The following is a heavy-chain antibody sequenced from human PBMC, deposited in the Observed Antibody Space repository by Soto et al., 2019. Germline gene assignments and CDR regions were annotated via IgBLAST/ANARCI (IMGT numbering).Heavy chain of an antibody. V-gene: IGHV1-69*08. J-gene: IGHJ5*02. D-gene: IGHD4-17*01. CDR3: AREYGDYPYNWFDP. CDR2: IIPILGIA. Sequence: QVQLVQSGAEVKKPGSSVKVSCKASGGTFSSYTISWVRQAHGQGLEWMGRIIPILGIANYAQKFQGRVTITADKSTSTAYMELSSLRSEDTAVYYCAREYGDYPYNWFDPWGQGTLVTVSS. CDR1: GGTFSSYT.